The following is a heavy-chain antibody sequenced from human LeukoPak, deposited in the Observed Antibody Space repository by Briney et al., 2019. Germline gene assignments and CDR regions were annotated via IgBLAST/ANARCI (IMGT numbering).Heavy chain of an antibody. J-gene: IGHJ4*02. CDR1: GYSISSGYY. V-gene: IGHV4-38-2*02. CDR2: IYHSGST. Sequence: PSETLSLTCTVSGYSISSGYYWGWIRQPPGKGLEWIGSIYHSGSTSYSPSLKSRVTISVDKSKNQFSLRLTSVTAADTAVYYCARSPTKRVPEDYWGQGTLVTVSS. D-gene: IGHD2-2*01. CDR3: ARSPTKRVPEDY.